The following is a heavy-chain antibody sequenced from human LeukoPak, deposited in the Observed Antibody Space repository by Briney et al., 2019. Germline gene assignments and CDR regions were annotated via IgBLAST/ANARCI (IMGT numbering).Heavy chain of an antibody. CDR2: IYYSGNI. J-gene: IGHJ4*02. D-gene: IGHD3-22*01. CDR3: AGGLDYYDNTGYYSFDY. CDR1: GGSISSGGHH. V-gene: IGHV4-31*03. Sequence: KPSQTLSLTCTVSGGSISSGGHHWSWIRQHPGKGLEWIGYIYYSGNIYFNPSLESRVAISVDTSKNQFSLKLSSVTAADTAVYYCAGGLDYYDNTGYYSFDYWGQGTLVTVSS.